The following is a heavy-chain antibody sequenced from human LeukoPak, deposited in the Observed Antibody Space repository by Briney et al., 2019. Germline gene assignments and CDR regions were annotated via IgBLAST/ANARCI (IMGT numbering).Heavy chain of an antibody. CDR2: ISAYNGDT. CDR3: ARSLNSNHYMDV. V-gene: IGHV1-18*01. CDR1: GYNFNNYG. J-gene: IGHJ6*03. D-gene: IGHD1-20*01. Sequence: ASVKVSCKASGYNFNNYGMSWVRQAPGQGLEWMGWISAYNGDTNYAQKVQDRVTMTTDTSTNTASMELRSLRSDDTAVYYCARSLNSNHYMDVWGKGTTVTVSS.